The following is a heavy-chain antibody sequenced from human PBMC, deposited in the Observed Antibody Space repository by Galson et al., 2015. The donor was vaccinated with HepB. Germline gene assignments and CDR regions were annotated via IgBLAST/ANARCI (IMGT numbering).Heavy chain of an antibody. J-gene: IGHJ4*02. CDR2: IIPILGIA. Sequence: SVKVSCKASGGTFSSYTISWVRQAPGQGLEWMGRIIPILGIANYAQKFQGRVTITADKSTSTAYMELSSLRSEDTAVYYCARVGRSGYNYVVFDYWGQGTLVTVSS. CDR1: GGTFSSYT. V-gene: IGHV1-69*02. CDR3: ARVGRSGYNYVVFDY. D-gene: IGHD5-24*01.